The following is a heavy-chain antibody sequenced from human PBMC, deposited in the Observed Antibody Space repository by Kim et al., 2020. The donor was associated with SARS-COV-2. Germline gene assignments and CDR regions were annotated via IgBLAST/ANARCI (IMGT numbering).Heavy chain of an antibody. D-gene: IGHD2-15*01. J-gene: IGHJ4*01. Sequence: SETLSLTCTVSGASMTSDGYYWSWIRQHPGKGLEWIGYIYHSGSTYYNPSLKSRVTISVDTSKNQFSLRLSSVTAADTAVYYCERVRSGYSSGGIDYWG. V-gene: IGHV4-31*03. CDR3: ERVRSGYSSGGIDY. CDR2: IYHSGST. CDR1: GASMTSDGYY.